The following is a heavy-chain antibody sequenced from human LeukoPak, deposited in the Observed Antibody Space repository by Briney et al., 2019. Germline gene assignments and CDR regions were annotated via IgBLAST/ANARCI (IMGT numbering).Heavy chain of an antibody. V-gene: IGHV3-23*01. CDR2: ISGSGGST. D-gene: IGHD3-10*01. Sequence: GGSLRLSCAASGLTFSSYGMSWVRQAPGKGLEWVSAISGSGGSTYYADSVKGRFTISRDNSKNTLYLQMNSLRAEDTAVYYCAKVARGSGSPNYGHFDYWGQGTLVTVSS. CDR1: GLTFSSYG. J-gene: IGHJ4*02. CDR3: AKVARGSGSPNYGHFDY.